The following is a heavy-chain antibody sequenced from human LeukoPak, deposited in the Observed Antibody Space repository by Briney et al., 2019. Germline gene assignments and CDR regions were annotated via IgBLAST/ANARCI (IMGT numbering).Heavy chain of an antibody. CDR1: GFTFSSYG. CDR3: ARGHGGVSEPTPFDY. Sequence: GGSLRLSCAASGFTFSSYGMHWVRQAPGKGLEWVAVIWYDGSNKYYADSVKGRFTISRDNSKNTLYLQMNSLRAEDTAVYYCARGHGGVSEPTPFDYWGQGTLVTVSS. D-gene: IGHD3-16*01. J-gene: IGHJ4*02. CDR2: IWYDGSNK. V-gene: IGHV3-33*01.